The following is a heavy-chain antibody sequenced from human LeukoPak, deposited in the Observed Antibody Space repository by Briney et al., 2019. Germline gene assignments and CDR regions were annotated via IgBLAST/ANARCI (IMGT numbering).Heavy chain of an antibody. V-gene: IGHV1-69*04. CDR3: ARAPDGDAFDI. Sequence: SVKVSCKASGGIFSSYAISWVRQAPGQGLEWMGRIIPIHGTANYAQKFQGRVTITADKSTSTAYMELSSLRSEDTAVYYCARAPDGDAFDIWGQGTMVTVSS. CDR2: IIPIHGTA. CDR1: GGIFSSYA. D-gene: IGHD1-14*01. J-gene: IGHJ3*02.